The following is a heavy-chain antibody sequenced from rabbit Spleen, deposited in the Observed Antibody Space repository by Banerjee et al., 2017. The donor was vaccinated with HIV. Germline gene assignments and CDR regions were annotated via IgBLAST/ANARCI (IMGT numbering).Heavy chain of an antibody. CDR1: GVSFSDKDV. V-gene: IGHV1S45*01. J-gene: IGHJ6*01. CDR3: ARGSNGGGFGL. D-gene: IGHD1-1*01. Sequence: EQLEESGGGLVKPEGSLTLTCKASGVSFSDKDVMCWVRQAPGKGLEWIACINIVTGKTVYASWAKGRFIMSRTSSTTVDLKMTSLTVADMATYSCARGSNGGGFGLWGPGTLVTVS. CDR2: INIVTGKT.